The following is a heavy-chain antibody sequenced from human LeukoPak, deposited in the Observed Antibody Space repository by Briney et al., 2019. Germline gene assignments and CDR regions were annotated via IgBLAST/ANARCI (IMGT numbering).Heavy chain of an antibody. CDR2: ISSSGSTI. D-gene: IGHD3-22*01. CDR1: GFTFSSYE. CDR3: ASLAPSSGFFDY. Sequence: PGGSLRLSCAASGFTFSSYEMNWVRQAPGKGLEWVSYISSSGSTIYYADSVKGRFIISRDNAKNSLYLQMNSLRAEDTAVYYCASLAPSSGFFDYWGQGTLVTVSS. J-gene: IGHJ4*02. V-gene: IGHV3-48*03.